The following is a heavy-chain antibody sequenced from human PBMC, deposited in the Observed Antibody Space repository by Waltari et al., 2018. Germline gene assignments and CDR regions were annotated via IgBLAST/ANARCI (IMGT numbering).Heavy chain of an antibody. V-gene: IGHV4-39*01. D-gene: IGHD2-15*01. CDR2: MDYSWST. CDR3: VRHARTTSGGKHFDH. J-gene: IGHJ4*02. Sequence: QLQLQESGPGLVKASETLSLTCTVSGDSISSSSYYWGWVRQPPGKGLEWIGNMDYSWSTYYNPSLKGRVTISGDTSKSQFSLKLSSVTAADTSMYYCVRHARTTSGGKHFDHWGQGMLVTVSP. CDR1: GDSISSSSYY.